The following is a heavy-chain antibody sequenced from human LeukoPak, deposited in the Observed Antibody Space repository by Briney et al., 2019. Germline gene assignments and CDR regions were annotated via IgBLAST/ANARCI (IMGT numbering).Heavy chain of an antibody. V-gene: IGHV4-61*02. CDR2: IYTSGST. J-gene: IGHJ6*02. CDR1: GGSISSGSYY. D-gene: IGHD6-13*01. Sequence: KASETLSLTCTVSGGSISSGSYYWSWIRQPAGKGLEWIGRIYTSGSTNYNPSLKSRVTISVDTSKNQFSLKLSSVTAADTAVYYCAVSIAAAGTFAGDYYCYYGMDVWGQGTTVTVSS. CDR3: AVSIAAAGTFAGDYYCYYGMDV.